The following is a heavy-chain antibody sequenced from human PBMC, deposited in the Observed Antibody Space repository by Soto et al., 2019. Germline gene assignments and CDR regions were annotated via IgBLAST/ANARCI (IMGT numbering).Heavy chain of an antibody. CDR1: GFTFSNYA. Sequence: GGSLRLSRAVSGFTFSNYAMTWVRQAPGKGLEWVSVMSGNGGRILYADSVKGRFTISRDNSKNTLYLQMNSLRLEDTAVYYCVKDPVSGGTGGAWFDYWGQGTLVTVSS. CDR3: VKDPVSGGTGGAWFDY. V-gene: IGHV3-23*01. J-gene: IGHJ4*02. D-gene: IGHD2-8*02. CDR2: MSGNGGRI.